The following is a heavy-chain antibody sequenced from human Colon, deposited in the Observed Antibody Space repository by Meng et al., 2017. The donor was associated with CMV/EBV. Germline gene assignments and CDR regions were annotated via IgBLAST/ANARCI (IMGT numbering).Heavy chain of an antibody. V-gene: IGHV4-61*08. CDR1: GVSVTSGAYH. CDR3: AKSRSSTPGIVDD. CDR2: IYDTGIT. D-gene: IGHD2/OR15-2a*01. J-gene: IGHJ4*02. Sequence: GQTQESGPGLVKPSETLSLTCIVPGVSVTSGAYHWSWIRQSPGKGLEWIGYIYDTGITIYNPSLKSRVTIFLETSKNQFSLNLNSMTTADTAVYYCAKSRSSTPGIVDDWGQGTLVTVSS.